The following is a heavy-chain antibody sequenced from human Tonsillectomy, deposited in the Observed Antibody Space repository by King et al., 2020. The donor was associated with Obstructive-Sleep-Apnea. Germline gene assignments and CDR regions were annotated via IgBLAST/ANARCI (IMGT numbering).Heavy chain of an antibody. V-gene: IGHV3-7*03. Sequence: DVQLVESGGGLVQPGGSLRLSCAVNGLTFSNSWMSWVRQAPGKGLEFFANIKPDGTLKFYADSVKGRFTISRDNAENSQYLQMNSLRAEDTAVYFCATDLNWGSDWGQGTLVTVSS. D-gene: IGHD7-27*01. CDR1: GLTFSNSW. CDR2: IKPDGTLK. CDR3: ATDLNWGSD. J-gene: IGHJ4*02.